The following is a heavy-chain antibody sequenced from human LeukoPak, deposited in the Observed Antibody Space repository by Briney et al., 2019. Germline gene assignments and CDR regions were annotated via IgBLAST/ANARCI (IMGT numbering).Heavy chain of an antibody. Sequence: GGSLKLSCAASGFTFSGSAMHWVRQASGKGLEWVGRIRSKTNNYATEYAVSVKGRFIISRDDSKNAVFLQMNSLTTEDTAVYYCTRLRGEKASGDYWGQGTLVTVSS. D-gene: IGHD3-10*01. CDR2: IRSKTNNYAT. CDR1: GFTFSGSA. J-gene: IGHJ4*02. V-gene: IGHV3-73*01. CDR3: TRLRGEKASGDY.